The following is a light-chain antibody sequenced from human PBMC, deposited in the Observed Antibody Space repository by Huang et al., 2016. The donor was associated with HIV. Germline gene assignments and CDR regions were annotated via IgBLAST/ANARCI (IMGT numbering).Light chain of an antibody. Sequence: EIVFTPSPATLSLSPVERATLSCKASQSVSKDLDWYQQKPGEAPRLLIYDASNRATGIPARFSGSGSGTDFTLTINSLEPEDSAVYYCQQRSNWPPLTFGGGTKVEI. J-gene: IGKJ4*01. V-gene: IGKV3-11*01. CDR3: QQRSNWPPLT. CDR2: DAS. CDR1: QSVSKD.